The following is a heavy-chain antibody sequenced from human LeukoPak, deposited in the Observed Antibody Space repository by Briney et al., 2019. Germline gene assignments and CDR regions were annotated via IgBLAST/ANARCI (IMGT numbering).Heavy chain of an antibody. CDR2: IRSTGSMV. D-gene: IGHD5-24*01. CDR3: ARSINLNAFDI. J-gene: IGHJ3*02. CDR1: GFSFSSYE. Sequence: GSLRLSCAASGFSFSSYEMNWVRQAPGKGLERVSYIRSTGSMVYYAGSVKGRFTISRDNARNSLYLQMNSLRAEDTAVYYCARSINLNAFDIWGQGTMVTVSS. V-gene: IGHV3-48*03.